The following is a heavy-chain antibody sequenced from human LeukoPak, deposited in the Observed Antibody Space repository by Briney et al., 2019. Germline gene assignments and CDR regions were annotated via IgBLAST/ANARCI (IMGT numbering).Heavy chain of an antibody. D-gene: IGHD2-21*02. V-gene: IGHV4-38-2*02. CDR3: ARDCGGDCNYYYYYYMDV. CDR1: GNSISSGDYY. J-gene: IGHJ6*03. CDR2: IYHSGST. Sequence: PSETLSLTCTVSGNSISSGDYYWSWIRQPPGKGLEWIGSIYHSGSTYHNPSLKSRVTISVDTSKNQFSLKLSSVTAADTAVYYCARDCGGDCNYYYYYYMDVWGKGTTVTVSS.